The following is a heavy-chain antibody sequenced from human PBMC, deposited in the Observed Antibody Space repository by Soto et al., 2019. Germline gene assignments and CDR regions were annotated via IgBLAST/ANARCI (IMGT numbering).Heavy chain of an antibody. J-gene: IGHJ6*02. D-gene: IGHD1-26*01. CDR2: IIPIFGTA. CDR1: GGTFISYV. CDR3: AREEAVVGAISYYYGMDV. Sequence: QVQLVQSGAEVKKPGSSVKVSCKASGGTFISYVISWVRQAPGQGLEWMGGIIPIFGTANYAQKFQGRVTITADESTSTAYMELNSLRSEDTAVYYCAREEAVVGAISYYYGMDVWGQGTTVTVSS. V-gene: IGHV1-69*01.